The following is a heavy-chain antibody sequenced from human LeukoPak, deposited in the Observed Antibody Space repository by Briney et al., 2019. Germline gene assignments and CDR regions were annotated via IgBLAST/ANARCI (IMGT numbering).Heavy chain of an antibody. CDR3: ARGLYDSRGYYYFPIPFFDY. J-gene: IGHJ4*02. D-gene: IGHD3-22*01. CDR2: IKQDGSEK. Sequence: GGSLRLSCAASGFTFSSYWMSWVRQAPGKGLEWVANIKQDGSEKYYVDSVKGRLTISRDNAKNSLYLQMNSLRAEDTAVYYCARGLYDSRGYYYFPIPFFDYWGQGTLVTVSS. V-gene: IGHV3-7*01. CDR1: GFTFSSYW.